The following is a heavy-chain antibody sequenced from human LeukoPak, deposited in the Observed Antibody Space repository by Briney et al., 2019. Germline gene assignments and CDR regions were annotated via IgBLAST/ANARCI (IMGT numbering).Heavy chain of an antibody. CDR2: VNPNSGNT. V-gene: IGHV1-8*01. Sequence: GASVKVSCKASGYTFTSYDINWVRQATGQGLEWMGWVNPNSGNTGYAQKFQSRVTMTRNTSISTAYMELSSLRSEDTAVYYCARGIVVVTAIDYWGQGTLVTVSS. D-gene: IGHD2-21*02. J-gene: IGHJ4*02. CDR1: GYTFTSYD. CDR3: ARGIVVVTAIDY.